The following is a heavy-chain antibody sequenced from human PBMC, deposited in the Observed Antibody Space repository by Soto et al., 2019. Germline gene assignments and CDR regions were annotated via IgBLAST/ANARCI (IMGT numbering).Heavy chain of an antibody. CDR1: GGSISSSSYY. J-gene: IGHJ6*02. CDR3: ARGRGWSQYYYYGMDV. D-gene: IGHD6-19*01. CDR2: IYYSGST. V-gene: IGHV4-39*01. Sequence: SETLSLTCTVSGGSISSSSYYWGWIRQPPGKGLEWIGSIYYSGSTYYNPSLKSRVTISVDTSKNQFSLKLSSVTAADTAVYYCARGRGWSQYYYYGMDVWGQGTTVTVSS.